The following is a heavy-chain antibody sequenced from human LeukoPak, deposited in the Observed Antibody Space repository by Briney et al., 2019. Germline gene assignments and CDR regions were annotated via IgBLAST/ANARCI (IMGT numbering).Heavy chain of an antibody. CDR1: GFTFSTYW. CDR3: AREGAAGMNPRLY. Sequence: GGSLRLSCAASGFTFSTYWMHWVRQAPGKWLEWVSYISSSGTMIYYADSVRGRFTISIDNAKNSLYLQINSLRAEDTAVYYWAREGAAGMNPRLYWGQGTVVSVS. J-gene: IGHJ4*02. D-gene: IGHD6-13*01. V-gene: IGHV3-48*04. CDR2: ISSSGTMI.